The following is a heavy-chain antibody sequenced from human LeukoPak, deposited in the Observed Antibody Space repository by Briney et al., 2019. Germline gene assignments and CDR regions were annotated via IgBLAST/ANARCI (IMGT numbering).Heavy chain of an antibody. CDR3: ARGGLDCSSTSCYADWFDP. Sequence: PSETLSLTCAVYGGSFSGYYWSWIRQPPGKGLEWIGEINHSGSTNYNPSLKSRVTISVDTSKNQFSLKLSSVTAADTAVYYCARGGLDCSSTSCYADWFDPWGQGTLVTVSS. D-gene: IGHD2-2*01. CDR1: GGSFSGYY. V-gene: IGHV4-34*01. J-gene: IGHJ5*02. CDR2: INHSGST.